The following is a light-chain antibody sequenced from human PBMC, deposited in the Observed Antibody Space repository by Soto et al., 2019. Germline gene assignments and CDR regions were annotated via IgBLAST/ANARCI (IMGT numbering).Light chain of an antibody. J-gene: IGKJ3*01. CDR2: DAS. CDR1: QSVSNTY. CDR3: QQYGRSPGLFT. Sequence: EIVLTQSPGTLSLSPGERATLSCRASQSVSNTYLAWYQQKPGQAPRLLIYDASSRATDIPDRFSGSGSGTDFTLTISRLEPEDFAVYYCQQYGRSPGLFTFGPGTKVDIK. V-gene: IGKV3-20*01.